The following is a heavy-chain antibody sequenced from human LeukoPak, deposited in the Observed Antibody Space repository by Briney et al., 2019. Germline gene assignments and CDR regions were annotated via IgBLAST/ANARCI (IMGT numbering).Heavy chain of an antibody. J-gene: IGHJ3*02. CDR2: ISSSSSTI. V-gene: IGHV3-48*01. CDR1: GFTFSSYS. D-gene: IGHD2-2*02. Sequence: GGSPRLSCAASGFTFSSYSMNWVRQAPGKGLEWVSYISSSSSTIYYADSVKGRFTISRDNAKNSLYLQMNSLRAEDTAVYYCARESYRDAFDIWGQGTMVTVSS. CDR3: ARESYRDAFDI.